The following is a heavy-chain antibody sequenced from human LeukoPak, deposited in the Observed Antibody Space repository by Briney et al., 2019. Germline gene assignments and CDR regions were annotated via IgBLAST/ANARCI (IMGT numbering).Heavy chain of an antibody. D-gene: IGHD6-13*01. Sequence: GGSLRLSCAASGFTFSSYGMHWVRQAPGKGLEWVAVIWYDGSNKYYADSVKGRFTISRENSKNTLYLQMNSLRAEDTAVYYCARQAAAGTEGYYYYGMDVWGKGTTVTVSS. J-gene: IGHJ6*04. V-gene: IGHV3-33*01. CDR1: GFTFSSYG. CDR2: IWYDGSNK. CDR3: ARQAAAGTEGYYYYGMDV.